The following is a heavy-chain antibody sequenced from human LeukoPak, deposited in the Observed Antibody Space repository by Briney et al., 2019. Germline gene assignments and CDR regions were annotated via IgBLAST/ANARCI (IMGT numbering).Heavy chain of an antibody. V-gene: IGHV4-34*01. CDR3: ARARTRLTMVRGVRYFDY. D-gene: IGHD3-10*01. J-gene: IGHJ4*02. Sequence: GSLRLSCATSGFSFSGAWLSWVRQAPGKGLEWIGEINHSGSTNYNPSLKSRVTISVDTSKNQFSLKLSSVTAADTAVYYCARARTRLTMVRGVRYFDYWGQGTLVTVSS. CDR2: INHSGST. CDR1: GFSFSGAW.